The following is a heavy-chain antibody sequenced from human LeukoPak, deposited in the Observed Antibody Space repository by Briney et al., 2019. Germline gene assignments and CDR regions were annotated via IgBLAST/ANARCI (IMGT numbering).Heavy chain of an antibody. CDR1: GGSISSSSYY. CDR2: IYYSGST. D-gene: IGHD3-3*01. V-gene: IGHV4-39*01. Sequence: KPSETPSLTCTVSGGSISSSSYYWGWIRQPPGKGLERIGSIYYSGSTYYNPSLKSRVTISVDTSKNQFSLKLSSVTAADTAVYFCARHGITIFGVVADLYGMDVWGQGTTVTVSS. J-gene: IGHJ6*02. CDR3: ARHGITIFGVVADLYGMDV.